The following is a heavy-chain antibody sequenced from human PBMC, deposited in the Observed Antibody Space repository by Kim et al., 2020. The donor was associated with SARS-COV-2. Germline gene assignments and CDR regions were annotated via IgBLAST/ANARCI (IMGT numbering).Heavy chain of an antibody. CDR3: ARLFTAGLS. D-gene: IGHD2-21*02. CDR2: GST. V-gene: IGHV4-31*02. J-gene: IGHJ4*02. Sequence: GSTYYNPSLQSRVTISVDTSKNQFSLKLSSGPAAYTAVYYCARLFTAGLSWGQGTLVTVSS.